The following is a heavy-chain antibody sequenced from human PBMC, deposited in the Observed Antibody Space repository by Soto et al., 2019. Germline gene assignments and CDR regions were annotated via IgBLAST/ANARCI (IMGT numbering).Heavy chain of an antibody. CDR1: GFTFTSYA. V-gene: IGHV3-23*01. CDR3: AKAPGSTQAASFAA. J-gene: IGHJ4*02. CDR2: ISASGDNT. Sequence: EVQLLESGGGLIQPGGSLRLSCAASGFTFTSYAMTWVRLAPEKGLQWVSTISASGDNTHYADSVKGRFTISRDNSKYTLYLQMNSLRAEDTALYYCAKAPGSTQAASFAAWGQGTLVTVSS. D-gene: IGHD6-25*01.